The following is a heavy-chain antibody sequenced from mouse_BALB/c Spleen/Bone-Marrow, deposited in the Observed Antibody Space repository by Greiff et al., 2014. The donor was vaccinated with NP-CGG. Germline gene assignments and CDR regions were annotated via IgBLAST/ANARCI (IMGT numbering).Heavy chain of an antibody. V-gene: IGHV5-6-4*01. CDR3: TKICYGYDGGYYYAMDY. CDR2: ISSGGSYT. CDR1: GFTFSSYA. Sequence: DVKLVESGGGLVKPGGSLKLSCAASGFTFSSYAMSWVRQTPEKRLEWVATISSGGSYTYYPDSVKGRFTISRDNAKNTLYLQMSSLESEDTAMYYCTKICYGYDGGYYYAMDYWGQGTSVTVSS. J-gene: IGHJ4*01. D-gene: IGHD2-2*01.